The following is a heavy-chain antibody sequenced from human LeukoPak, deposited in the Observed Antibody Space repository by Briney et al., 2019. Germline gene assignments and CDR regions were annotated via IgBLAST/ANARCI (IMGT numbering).Heavy chain of an antibody. V-gene: IGHV3-23*01. CDR1: GFPFSSYP. D-gene: IGHD3-3*01. J-gene: IGHJ3*02. CDR3: ARGVPGLLELFDI. CDR2: ITASGDST. Sequence: GGSLRLSCAGSGFPFSSYPISWVRQPPGKGLEWVSAITASGDSTYSADSVKGRFTISRDNSRNTLFLEMSSLRAEDTAVYYCARGVPGLLELFDIWGQGTMVTVSS.